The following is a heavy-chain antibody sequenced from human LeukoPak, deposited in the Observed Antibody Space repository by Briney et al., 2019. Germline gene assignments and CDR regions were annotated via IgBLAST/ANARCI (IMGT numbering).Heavy chain of an antibody. CDR1: GFSISSYY. D-gene: IGHD4-11*01. CDR2: IYTSGST. Sequence: SQTLSLTCTVSGFSISSYYWSWIRQPAGKGLEWIGRIYTSGSTNYNPSLKSRVTISVDKSKNQFSLKLSSVTAADTAVYYCARDEIDYSNQYWGQGTLVTVSS. J-gene: IGHJ4*02. CDR3: ARDEIDYSNQY. V-gene: IGHV4-4*07.